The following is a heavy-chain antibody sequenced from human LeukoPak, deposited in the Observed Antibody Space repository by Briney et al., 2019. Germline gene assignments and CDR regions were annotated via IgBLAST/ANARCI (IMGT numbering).Heavy chain of an antibody. D-gene: IGHD4-17*01. J-gene: IGHJ4*02. V-gene: IGHV3-23*01. CDR2: ISGSGGST. CDR1: GFTFNNYA. Sequence: PGGSLRLSCAASGFTFNNYAMNWVRQAPGKGLEWVSGISGSGGSTYYADSVKGRFTISRDNSKNTLYLQMNSLRAEDTAVYYCARASDYVFEMDYWGQGTLVTVSS. CDR3: ARASDYVFEMDY.